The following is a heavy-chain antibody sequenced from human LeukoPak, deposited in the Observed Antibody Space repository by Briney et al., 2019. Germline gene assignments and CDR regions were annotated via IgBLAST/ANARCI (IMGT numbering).Heavy chain of an antibody. D-gene: IGHD3-3*01. V-gene: IGHV3-23*01. CDR2: ISGSGGST. CDR1: GFTFSSYA. Sequence: GGSLRLSCAASGFTFSSYAMSWVRQAPGKGLEWVSAISGSGGSTYYADSVKGRFTISRDNSKNTLYLQMNSLRAEDTAVYYCATAVDFWSGYYTRWFDPRGQGTLVTVSS. CDR3: ATAVDFWSGYYTRWFDP. J-gene: IGHJ5*02.